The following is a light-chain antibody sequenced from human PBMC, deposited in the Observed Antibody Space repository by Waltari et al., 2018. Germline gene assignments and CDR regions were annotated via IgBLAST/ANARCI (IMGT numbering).Light chain of an antibody. V-gene: IGKV3-20*01. J-gene: IGKJ1*01. CDR1: QSVGSSS. CDR2: RAS. Sequence: EIVLTQSPGTASLSPGERVTPSCRASQSVGSSSLAWYQQKPGQAPRLVIYRASRRANGIPDRFSGSGSGTDFSLTISRLEPEDFAVYYCQQHGTLPATFGQGTKVEIK. CDR3: QQHGTLPAT.